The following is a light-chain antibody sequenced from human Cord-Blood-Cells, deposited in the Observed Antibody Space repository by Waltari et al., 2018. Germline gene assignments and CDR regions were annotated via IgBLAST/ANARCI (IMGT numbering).Light chain of an antibody. CDR3: QQSYSTRIT. CDR1: QDISNY. CDR2: DAS. V-gene: IGKV1-39*01. Sequence: DIQMTQSPSSLSASVGDRVTITCQASQDISNYLNWYQQKPGKAPKLLIYDASNLETGVPSRFSGSGSGTDFTLTISSLQPEDFATYYCQQSYSTRITFGQGTRLEIK. J-gene: IGKJ5*01.